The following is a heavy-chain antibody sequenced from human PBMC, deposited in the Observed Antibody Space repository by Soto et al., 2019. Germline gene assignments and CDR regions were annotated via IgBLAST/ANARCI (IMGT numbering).Heavy chain of an antibody. D-gene: IGHD3-3*01. Sequence: EVQLLESGGRLVQPGGSLRLSCAASGFTFSKFAMSWVRQAPGKGLEWVSAISGSGGSTYYAYSVQGRFTISIDNSKNTLYLEMNSLRVEDSAEYYCAKAEWIFFDGCGSHGALNSWGQGTLVTVSS. CDR3: AKAEWIFFDGCGSHGALNS. J-gene: IGHJ4*02. V-gene: IGHV3-23*01. CDR2: ISGSGGST. CDR1: GFTFSKFA.